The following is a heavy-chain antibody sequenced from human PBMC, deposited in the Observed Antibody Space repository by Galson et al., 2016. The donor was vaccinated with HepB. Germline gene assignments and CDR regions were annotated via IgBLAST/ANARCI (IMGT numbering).Heavy chain of an antibody. CDR1: GYIFTSYS. CDR2: INAGNGNT. D-gene: IGHD6-13*01. V-gene: IGHV1-3*01. J-gene: IGHJ4*02. Sequence: SVKVSCKASGYIFTSYSVHWVRQAPGQRLEWMGWINAGNGNTKYSQKFQDRVTITRDTSASTAYMELSRLRSEDTAVYYCARVSSSWFSFYFDSWGQGTLVTGSS. CDR3: ARVSSSWFSFYFDS.